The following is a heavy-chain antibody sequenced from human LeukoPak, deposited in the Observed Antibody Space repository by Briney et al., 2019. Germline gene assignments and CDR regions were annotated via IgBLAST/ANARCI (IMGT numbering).Heavy chain of an antibody. Sequence: PGASLRLSCAASGFTFTRYAMTWVRQAPGRGLEWVSTITGDGDGAYYPDSVKGRFTTSRDNAKNTLYLQMNSLRADDTAVHYCAKESSSRGWYGPDYWGQGTLVTVSS. CDR2: ITGDGDGA. J-gene: IGHJ4*02. V-gene: IGHV3-23*01. D-gene: IGHD6-19*01. CDR1: GFTFTRYA. CDR3: AKESSSRGWYGPDY.